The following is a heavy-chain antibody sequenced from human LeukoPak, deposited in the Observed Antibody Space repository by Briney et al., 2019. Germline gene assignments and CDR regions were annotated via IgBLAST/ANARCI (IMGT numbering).Heavy chain of an antibody. D-gene: IGHD3-3*01. CDR1: GFTFSSYS. V-gene: IGHV3-21*01. CDR3: ARGYYDFWSGYSN. CDR2: ISSSSSYI. Sequence: PGGSLRLSCAASGFTFSSYSMNWVRQAPGKGLEWVSSISSSSSYIYYADSVKGRLNSLYLQVNSLRAEDTAVYYCARGYYDFWSGYSNWGQGTLVTVSS. J-gene: IGHJ4*02.